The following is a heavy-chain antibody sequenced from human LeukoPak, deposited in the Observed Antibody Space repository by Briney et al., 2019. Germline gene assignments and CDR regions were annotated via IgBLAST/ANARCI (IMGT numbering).Heavy chain of an antibody. CDR1: GGTFSSYA. J-gene: IGHJ3*02. CDR3: ARDLGSTVTTADSPHAFDI. CDR2: IIPIFGTA. V-gene: IGHV1-69*05. D-gene: IGHD4-17*01. Sequence: SVKVSCKASGGTFSSYAISWVRQAPGQGLEWMGRIIPIFGTANYAQKFQGRVTITTDESTSTAYMELSSLRSEDTAVYYCARDLGSTVTTADSPHAFDIWGQGTMVTVSS.